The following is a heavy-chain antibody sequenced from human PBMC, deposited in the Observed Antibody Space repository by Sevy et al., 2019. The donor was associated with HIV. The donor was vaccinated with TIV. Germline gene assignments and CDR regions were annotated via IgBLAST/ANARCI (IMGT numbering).Heavy chain of an antibody. D-gene: IGHD5-12*01. V-gene: IGHV5-51*01. CDR2: IYPGDPAP. CDR1: GYSLTHYW. Sequence: GESLKISCEGSGYSLTHYWIAWVRQIPGKGLEWMGIIYPGDPAPTYSPSFQGRVTISADKSINIAYLQWSRLRASDTAIYYCARLNGFEPYSYYALDVWGQGTTVTVSS. J-gene: IGHJ6*02. CDR3: ARLNGFEPYSYYALDV.